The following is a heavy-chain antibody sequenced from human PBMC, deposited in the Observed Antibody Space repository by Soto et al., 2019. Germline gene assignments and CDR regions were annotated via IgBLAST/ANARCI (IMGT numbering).Heavy chain of an antibody. CDR3: ARAAVAAGGPFDK. D-gene: IGHD2-15*01. V-gene: IGHV4-34*01. CDR2: VNHGGST. J-gene: IGHJ4*02. Sequence: PSETLSLTCSVSGGSFSGFFWGWIRPPPGKGLEWIGEVNHGGSTNYNPSLKSRVTISSDTSKNHFSLTLRSVTAADTAVYYCARAAVAAGGPFDKWGQGALVTVSS. CDR1: GGSFSGFF.